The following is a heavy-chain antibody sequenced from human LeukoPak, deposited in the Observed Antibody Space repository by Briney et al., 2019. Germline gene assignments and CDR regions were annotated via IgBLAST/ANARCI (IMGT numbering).Heavy chain of an antibody. CDR3: AKDLLAVAGHTLDY. CDR2: ISGSGGST. D-gene: IGHD6-19*01. Sequence: GGSLRLSCAASGFTFSSYAMSWVRQAPGKGLEWVSAISGSGGSTYYADSVKGRFTISRDNSKNMLYLQMNSLRAEDTAVYYCAKDLLAVAGHTLDYWGQGTLVTVSS. J-gene: IGHJ4*02. CDR1: GFTFSSYA. V-gene: IGHV3-23*01.